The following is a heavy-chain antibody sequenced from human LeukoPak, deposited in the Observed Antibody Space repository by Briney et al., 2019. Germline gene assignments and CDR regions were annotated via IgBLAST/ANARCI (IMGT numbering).Heavy chain of an antibody. Sequence: GGSLRLSCAASGFTFSSYARSWVRQAPGKGLEWVSAISGSGGSTYYADSVKGRFTISRDNSKNTLYLQMNSLRVGDTAVYYCAKAHTYYYDSSGYYILVWGQGTLVTVSS. J-gene: IGHJ4*02. CDR2: ISGSGGST. CDR3: AKAHTYYYDSSGYYILV. D-gene: IGHD3-22*01. V-gene: IGHV3-23*01. CDR1: GFTFSSYA.